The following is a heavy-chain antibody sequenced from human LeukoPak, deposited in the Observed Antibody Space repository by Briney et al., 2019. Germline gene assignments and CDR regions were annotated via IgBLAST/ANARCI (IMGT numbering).Heavy chain of an antibody. CDR3: AISGDYYDSSGLVDY. CDR2: ISGSGGST. D-gene: IGHD3-22*01. CDR1: GFTFSSYA. J-gene: IGHJ4*02. V-gene: IGHV3-23*01. Sequence: PGGSLRLSCAASGFTFSSYAISWVRQAPGKGLEWVSAISGSGGSTYYADSVKGRFTISRDNSKSTLYLQMNSLRAEDTAVYYCAISGDYYDSSGLVDYWGQGTLVTVSS.